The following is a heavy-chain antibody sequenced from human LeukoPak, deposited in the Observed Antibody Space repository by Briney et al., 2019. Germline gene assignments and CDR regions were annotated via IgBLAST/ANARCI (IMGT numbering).Heavy chain of an antibody. D-gene: IGHD2-21*02. CDR1: GGSISSYY. CDR3: ARTGPCRSGGDCYVGY. Sequence: PSETLSLTCTVSGGSISSYYWSWIRQPPGKGLEWIGYIYYSGSTNYNPSLKSRVTISVDTSKNQFSLKLSSVTAADTAVYYCARTGPCRSGGDCYVGYWGQGTLVTVSS. V-gene: IGHV4-59*08. CDR2: IYYSGST. J-gene: IGHJ4*02.